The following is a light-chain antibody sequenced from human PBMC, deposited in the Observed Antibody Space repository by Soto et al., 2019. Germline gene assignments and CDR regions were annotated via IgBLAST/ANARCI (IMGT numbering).Light chain of an antibody. CDR1: SSDVGGHNR. Sequence: QSALTQPPSVSGSPGQSVTISCTGTSSDVGGHNRVSWYQQPPGTVPKLLIYEVTNRPSGVPDRFSGSKSGNTASLTISGLQAEDEADYYCSSYTSSATLVFGGGTKVTVL. J-gene: IGLJ2*01. CDR3: SSYTSSATLV. V-gene: IGLV2-18*02. CDR2: EVT.